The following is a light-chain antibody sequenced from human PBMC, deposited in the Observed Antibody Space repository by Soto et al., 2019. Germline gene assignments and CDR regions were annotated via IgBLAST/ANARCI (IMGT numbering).Light chain of an antibody. J-gene: IGKJ4*02. CDR3: QLYETLPRT. CDR1: LSMLGS. V-gene: IGKV1-5*01. Sequence: GDRLVIPCPACLSMLGSYVWYQQKPGKAPKLLMYDGSSLERGVPSRFSGSGSGTEFSLTISSLQPEDFATYYCQLYETLPRTFGGGTKVDIK. CDR2: DGS.